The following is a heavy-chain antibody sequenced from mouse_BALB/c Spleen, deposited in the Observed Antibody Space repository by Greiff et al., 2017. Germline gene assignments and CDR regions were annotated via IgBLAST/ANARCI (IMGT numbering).Heavy chain of an antibody. J-gene: IGHJ2*01. CDR2: INPSTGYT. Sequence: QVQLKESGAELAKPGASVKMSCKASGYTFTSYWMHWVKQRPGQGLEWIGYINPSTGYTEYNQKFKDKATLTADKSSSTAYMQLSSLTSEDSAVYYCASYPLYRYGLFDYWGQGTTLTVSS. V-gene: IGHV1-7*01. D-gene: IGHD2-14*01. CDR1: GYTFTSYW. CDR3: ASYPLYRYGLFDY.